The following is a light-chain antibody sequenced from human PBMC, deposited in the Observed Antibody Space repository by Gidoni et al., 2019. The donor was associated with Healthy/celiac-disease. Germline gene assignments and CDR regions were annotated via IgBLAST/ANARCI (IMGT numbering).Light chain of an antibody. CDR2: EVS. CDR3: SSYTSSSTLV. Sequence: SALTQPASVSGSPGPSLTISCTGTSSDVGGYNYVPWYQQHPGKAPKLLIYEVSNRPSGVSNRFSGSKSGNTASLTISGLQAEDEADYYCSSYTSSSTLVFGGGTKLTVL. V-gene: IGLV2-14*01. J-gene: IGLJ2*01. CDR1: SSDVGGYNY.